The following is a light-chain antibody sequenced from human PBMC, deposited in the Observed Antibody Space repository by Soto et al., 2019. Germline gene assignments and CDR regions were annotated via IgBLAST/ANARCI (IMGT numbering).Light chain of an antibody. CDR3: SSYTSINTGV. V-gene: IGLV2-14*01. Sequence: QSALTQPASVSGSPGQSTTISCTGSSNDVGGYKYVSWYQQHPGKAPKLMIYEVSNRPSGVSNRFSGSKSGNTASLTISGLQAEDEADYYCSSYTSINTGVFGTGTKVTVL. CDR1: SNDVGGYKY. CDR2: EVS. J-gene: IGLJ1*01.